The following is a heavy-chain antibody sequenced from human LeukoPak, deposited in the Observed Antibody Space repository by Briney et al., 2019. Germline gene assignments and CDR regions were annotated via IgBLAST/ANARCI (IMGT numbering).Heavy chain of an antibody. CDR2: IKQDGSEN. CDR3: ARVPLLTAYFNY. V-gene: IGHV3-7*05. J-gene: IGHJ4*02. CDR1: GFTISSYR. Sequence: GGSLRLSCAASGFTISSYRMNWVRQDPGKGLEWVANIKQDGSENYYVDSVKGRFTISRDNAKNSLYMQMNSLRAEDTAVYYCARVPLLTAYFNYWGQGTLVTVSS. D-gene: IGHD3-9*01.